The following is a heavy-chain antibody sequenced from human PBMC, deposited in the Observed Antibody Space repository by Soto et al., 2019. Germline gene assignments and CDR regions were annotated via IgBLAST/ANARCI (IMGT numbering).Heavy chain of an antibody. CDR2: IYYSGST. CDR1: GGSISSGGYY. CDR3: ARAWGRGSGRTIDY. D-gene: IGHD3-10*01. Sequence: QVQLQESGPGLVKPSQTLSLTCTVSGGSISSGGYYWSCIRQHPGKGLEWIGYIYYSGSTYYNPSLKSRVTIAVDTSKNQCSLKLSSVTAADTAVYYCARAWGRGSGRTIDYWVQGTLVTVSS. V-gene: IGHV4-31*03. J-gene: IGHJ4*02.